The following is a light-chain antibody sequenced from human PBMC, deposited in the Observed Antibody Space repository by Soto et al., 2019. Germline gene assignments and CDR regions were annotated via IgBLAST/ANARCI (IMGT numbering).Light chain of an antibody. Sequence: DVNMTDSPSTLSASVGDRVSITCRASQSISSWLAWYQQKPGKAPKLLIYDASSLESGVPSRFSGSGSGTEFTLTISSLQPDDFATYYCQHYNSYSDAFGQGTKVDIK. CDR1: QSISSW. CDR2: DAS. V-gene: IGKV1-5*01. CDR3: QHYNSYSDA. J-gene: IGKJ1*01.